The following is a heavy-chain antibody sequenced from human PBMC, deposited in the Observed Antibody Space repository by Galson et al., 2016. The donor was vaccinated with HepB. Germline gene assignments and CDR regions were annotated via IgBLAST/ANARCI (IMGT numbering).Heavy chain of an antibody. Sequence: SLRLSCAASGFIFSSYVIHWVRQAPGKGLEYVSAVSSGGHSTYYADSVKGRFTISRDNSNNTLYLQMTSLRAEDTAVYYCVKDLGEGNNSSSRGYWGQGTLVTVSS. V-gene: IGHV3-64D*06. CDR2: VSSGGHST. J-gene: IGHJ4*02. D-gene: IGHD6-6*01. CDR1: GFIFSSYV. CDR3: VKDLGEGNNSSSRGY.